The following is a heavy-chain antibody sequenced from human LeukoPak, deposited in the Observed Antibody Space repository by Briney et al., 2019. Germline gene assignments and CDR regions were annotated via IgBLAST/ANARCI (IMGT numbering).Heavy chain of an antibody. V-gene: IGHV3-21*06. CDR1: GFTFSTFA. Sequence: GGSLRLSCAASGFTFSTFAMIWARQAPGKGLEWVSSIDSSGGYMFYADSVKGRFIISRDNAKDSLYLQMNSLRVEDTAVYYCLRGDRRDYWGQGTLVTVSS. CDR2: IDSSGGYM. J-gene: IGHJ4*02. CDR3: LRGDRRDY.